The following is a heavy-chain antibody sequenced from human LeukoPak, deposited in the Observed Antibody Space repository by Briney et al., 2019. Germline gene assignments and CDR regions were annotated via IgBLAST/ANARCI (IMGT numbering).Heavy chain of an antibody. CDR3: ARDSSQPAPDAFDI. D-gene: IGHD2-2*01. CDR2: ISSGSSYT. Sequence: GGSLRLSCAASGFTFSDYYMSWIRQAPGKGLEWVSYISSGSSYTNYADSVKGRFTISRDNAKNSLYLQMNSLRAEDTAVYYCARDSSQPAPDAFDIWGQGTMVTVSS. J-gene: IGHJ3*02. V-gene: IGHV3-11*05. CDR1: GFTFSDYY.